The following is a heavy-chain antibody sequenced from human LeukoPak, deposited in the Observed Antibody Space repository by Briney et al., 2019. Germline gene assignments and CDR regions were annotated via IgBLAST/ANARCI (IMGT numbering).Heavy chain of an antibody. D-gene: IGHD3-3*01. CDR3: ARGMPYYDFWSGYYTVVWFDP. CDR1: GDSVSSTGYY. V-gene: IGHV4-61*08. J-gene: IGHJ5*02. CDR2: IYYSGST. Sequence: SETLSLTCTVSGDSVSSTGYYWGWIRQPPGKGLEWIVYIYYSGSTNYNPSLKSRVTISVDTSKNQFSLKLSSVTAADTAVYYCARGMPYYDFWSGYYTVVWFDPWGQGTLVTVSS.